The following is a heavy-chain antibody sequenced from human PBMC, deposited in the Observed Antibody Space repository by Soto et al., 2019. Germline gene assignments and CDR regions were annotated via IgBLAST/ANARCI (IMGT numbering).Heavy chain of an antibody. CDR3: ARVVPDAEAWFGP. CDR2: ISLYSDGT. D-gene: IGHD2-2*01. V-gene: IGHV1-18*01. CDR1: GYTFSNYG. J-gene: IGHJ5*02. Sequence: QVHLVQSGGEVKRPGASVKVSCKTSGYTFSNYGITWVRQAPGQPLEWLGWISLYSDGTNYAQKFQGRVSMTTDTSTTTAYMQLRSLRSDDTAVYYCARVVPDAEAWFGPWGQGTLVTVSS.